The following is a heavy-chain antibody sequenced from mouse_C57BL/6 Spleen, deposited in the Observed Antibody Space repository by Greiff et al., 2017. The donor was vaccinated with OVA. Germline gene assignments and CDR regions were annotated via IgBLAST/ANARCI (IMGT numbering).Heavy chain of an antibody. Sequence: QVQLQQPGAELVKPGASVKLSCKASGYTFTSYWMHWVKQRPGRGLEWIGRIDPNCGGARYNEKFKSKATLTVVKPSSTAYMQLSSLTSEDSAVYYCARGNYSNSLYYFDYWGQGTTLTVSS. CDR3: ARGNYSNSLYYFDY. D-gene: IGHD2-5*01. CDR2: IDPNCGGA. CDR1: GYTFTSYW. J-gene: IGHJ2*01. V-gene: IGHV1-72*01.